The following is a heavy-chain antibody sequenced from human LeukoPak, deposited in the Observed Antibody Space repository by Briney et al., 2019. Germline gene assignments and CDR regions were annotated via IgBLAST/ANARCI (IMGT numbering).Heavy chain of an antibody. J-gene: IGHJ4*02. V-gene: IGHV3-53*01. Sequence: GGSLRLSCAASGFTVCSNYMSWVRQAPGKGLEWVSVIYSGGSTYYADSVKGRFTISRDNSKSTLYIQMNSLRAEDTAVYYCARAKPKNMVRGLIMRRESRYYFDYWGQGTLVTVSS. CDR3: ARAKPKNMVRGLIMRRESRYYFDY. CDR1: GFTVCSNY. CDR2: IYSGGST. D-gene: IGHD3-10*01.